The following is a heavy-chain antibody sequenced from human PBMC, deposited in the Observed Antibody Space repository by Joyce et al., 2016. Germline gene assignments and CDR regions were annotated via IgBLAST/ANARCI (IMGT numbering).Heavy chain of an antibody. D-gene: IGHD3-16*01. CDR3: ARGGMIRHRYFGY. CDR2: ITGSGSGT. V-gene: IGHV3-23*01. Sequence: EVQLLESGGGLVQPGGSLRLSCAASGFTFSHYGMSWVRQAPGKGLEWVSTITGSGSGTYYADSVKGRFTISRDNSKNTLYLQMSSLRGEDTAVYYCARGGMIRHRYFGYWGQGTLVTVSS. CDR1: GFTFSHYG. J-gene: IGHJ4*02.